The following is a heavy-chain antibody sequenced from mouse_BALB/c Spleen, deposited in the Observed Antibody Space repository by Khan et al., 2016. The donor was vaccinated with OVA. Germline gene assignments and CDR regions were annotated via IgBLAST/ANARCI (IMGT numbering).Heavy chain of an antibody. CDR1: GFTFSNYA. CDR3: ARQGWELRGYALDY. V-gene: IGHV5-9-3*01. J-gene: IGHJ4*01. CDR2: ISSGGSYT. Sequence: EVELVESGGGLVKPGGSLKLPCAAFGFTFSNYAMSWVRKTPEKRLEWVATISSGGSYTSYPDSVKGRLPISRDIAKNTLYLQMSILRSEDTAMYSCARQGWELRGYALDYWGQGTSGTVSS. D-gene: IGHD1-1*02.